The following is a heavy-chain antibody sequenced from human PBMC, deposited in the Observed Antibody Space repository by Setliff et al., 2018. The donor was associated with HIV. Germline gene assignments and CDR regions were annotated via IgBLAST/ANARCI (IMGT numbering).Heavy chain of an antibody. D-gene: IGHD2-21*02. J-gene: IGHJ5*02. CDR1: GGSVDILN. Sequence: SETLSLTCSASGGSVDILNLIWIRQRPGKGLECIGYIYSSATTNYNSALESRASISRDTSKNQISLKLRSVTAADTAVYYCARVFPLVTAEDNRFDPWGQGILVTVSS. CDR2: IYSSATT. CDR3: ARVFPLVTAEDNRFDP. V-gene: IGHV4-4*08.